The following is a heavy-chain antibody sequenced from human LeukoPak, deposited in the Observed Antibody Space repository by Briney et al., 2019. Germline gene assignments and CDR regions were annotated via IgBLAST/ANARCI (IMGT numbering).Heavy chain of an antibody. V-gene: IGHV5-51*01. Sequence: GESQKISCKGSGYRFSNYWIGWVRHMPGKGLEWMRMIYPGDSDIRYSPSFQGQVTISADKSISTAYLQWSSLKASDTAMYYCARQEYCSGGSCYTWFDPWGQGTLVTVSS. CDR3: ARQEYCSGGSCYTWFDP. CDR1: GYRFSNYW. CDR2: IYPGDSDI. D-gene: IGHD2-15*01. J-gene: IGHJ5*02.